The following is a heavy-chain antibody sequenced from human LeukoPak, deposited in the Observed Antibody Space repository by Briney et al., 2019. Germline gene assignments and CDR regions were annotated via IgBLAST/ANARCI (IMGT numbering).Heavy chain of an antibody. V-gene: IGHV3-7*01. CDR2: TKLDGSEK. J-gene: IGHJ4*02. D-gene: IGHD3-16*02. CDR3: ATINSAYHYVWGSYRYMAY. CDR1: GFTFSSYW. Sequence: GGSLRLACAASGFTFSSYWMSWVRQAPGKGLEWVANTKLDGSEKYYVDSVKGRFTISRDNAKNSLYLQMNSLRAEDTAVYYCATINSAYHYVWGSYRYMAYWGQGTLVTVSS.